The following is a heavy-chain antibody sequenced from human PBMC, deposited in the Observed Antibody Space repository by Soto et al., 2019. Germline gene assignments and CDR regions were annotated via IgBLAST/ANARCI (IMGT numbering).Heavy chain of an antibody. Sequence: KVSWKASGGTFSSYAISWVRQAPGQGLEWMGGIIPIFGTANYAQKFQGRVTITADESTSTAYMELSSLRSEDTAVYYCARCIQLWPGRPYGMDVWGQGTTVTVSS. CDR2: IIPIFGTA. CDR3: ARCIQLWPGRPYGMDV. J-gene: IGHJ6*02. CDR1: GGTFSSYA. D-gene: IGHD5-18*01. V-gene: IGHV1-69*01.